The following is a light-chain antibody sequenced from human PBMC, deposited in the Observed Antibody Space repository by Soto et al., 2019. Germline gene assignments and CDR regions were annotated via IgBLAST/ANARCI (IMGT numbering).Light chain of an antibody. Sequence: IQMSQSQYSLSASVGARVTITCRAIQSISNYLNWYQQKPGKAPKLLIYAASSLKRGVPSRFSGSGSGTDFTLTISSLQPEDFATYYCQQCHSNPRTFGQGTKVDIK. J-gene: IGKJ1*01. CDR3: QQCHSNPRT. CDR1: QSISNY. V-gene: IGKV1-39*01. CDR2: AAS.